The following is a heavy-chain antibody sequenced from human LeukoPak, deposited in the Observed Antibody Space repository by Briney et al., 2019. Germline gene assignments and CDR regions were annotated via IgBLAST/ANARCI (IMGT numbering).Heavy chain of an antibody. V-gene: IGHV4-39*07. D-gene: IGHD6-19*01. Sequence: SETLSLTCTVSGGSISSSSYYWGWIRQPPGKGLEWIGSIYYSGSTYYNPSLKSRVTISVDTSKNQFSLKLSSVTAADTAVYYCARVWISYSSGWWPTYYFDYWGQGTLVTVSS. J-gene: IGHJ4*02. CDR2: IYYSGST. CDR1: GGSISSSSYY. CDR3: ARVWISYSSGWWPTYYFDY.